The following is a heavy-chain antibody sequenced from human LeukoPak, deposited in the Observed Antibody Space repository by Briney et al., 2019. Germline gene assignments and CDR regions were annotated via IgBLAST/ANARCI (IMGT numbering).Heavy chain of an antibody. Sequence: SETLPLTCTVSADSLSSGGHYWAWIRQFPGKGLESIGFIHHSGRSRHNPSLKDRVAISVDTSRKQFALKLSSVTAADTAMYYCARGGNRFGGFYFDYWGQGIQAIVSS. V-gene: IGHV4-31*03. CDR2: IHHSGRS. CDR1: ADSLSSGGHY. J-gene: IGHJ4*02. CDR3: ARGGNRFGGFYFDY. D-gene: IGHD3-10*01.